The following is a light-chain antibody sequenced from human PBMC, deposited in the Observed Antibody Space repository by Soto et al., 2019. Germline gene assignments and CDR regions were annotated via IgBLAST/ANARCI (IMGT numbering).Light chain of an antibody. CDR3: QKCKVAPFT. CDR1: QSVNSW. CDR2: AES. J-gene: IGKJ4*01. Sequence: DIQMTQSPSTLSSSLGESVTITCRASQSVNSWLAWYQLKPGKAPKVLIYAESTLQSGVPYRFSGSGSGTDLTLTISSLQPEDVATYYCQKCKVAPFTFGGGTKVDIK. V-gene: IGKV1-27*01.